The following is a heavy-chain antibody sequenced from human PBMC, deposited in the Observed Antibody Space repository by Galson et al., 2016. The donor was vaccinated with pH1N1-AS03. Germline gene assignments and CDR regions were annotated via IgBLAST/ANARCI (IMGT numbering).Heavy chain of an antibody. CDR2: INTDSGVT. J-gene: IGHJ6*02. CDR3: ARDPRGPCTSATCPTTYYFGMDV. V-gene: IGHV1-2*04. Sequence: SVKVSCKAFGYIFTGFYVHWVRQAPGQGLEWMGWINTDSGVTNYAQKFKAWVTMTRDTSVSTAYMELYGLKSDDTAVYYCARDPRGPCTSATCPTTYYFGMDVWGQGTTVIVSS. CDR1: GYIFTGFY. D-gene: IGHD2-2*01.